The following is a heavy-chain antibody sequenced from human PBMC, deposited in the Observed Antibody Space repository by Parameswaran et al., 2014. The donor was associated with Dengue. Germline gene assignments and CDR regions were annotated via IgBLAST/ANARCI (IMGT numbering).Heavy chain of an antibody. V-gene: IGHV3-48*01. CDR2: ISSSSGTI. Sequence: QAGGSLRLSCAASGFTFSSYSMNWVRQAPGRGLEWVSYISSSSGTIYYADSVKGRFTISRDNAKNSLYLQMNSLRAEDTAVYYCARGASGKTSGPIFDAFDIWGQGTMVTVSS. D-gene: IGHD5-12*01. CDR1: GFTFSSYS. J-gene: IGHJ3*02. CDR3: ARGASGKTSGPIFDAFDI.